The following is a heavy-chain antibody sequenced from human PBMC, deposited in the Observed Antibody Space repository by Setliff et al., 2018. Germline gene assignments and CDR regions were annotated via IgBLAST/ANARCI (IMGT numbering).Heavy chain of an antibody. CDR3: VRVRVVQGYYEFGS. J-gene: IGHJ4*02. Sequence: PSETLSLTCNVSGGSISTSNYHWGWVRQPPGKGLEWIANIYFNGDTVKQPFLKSRVTISIDTSKNQFSLGLSSVIVADTATYYCVRVRVVQGYYEFGSWGQGALVTVSS. CDR1: GGSISTSNYH. D-gene: IGHD3-16*01. V-gene: IGHV4-39*07. CDR2: IYFNGDT.